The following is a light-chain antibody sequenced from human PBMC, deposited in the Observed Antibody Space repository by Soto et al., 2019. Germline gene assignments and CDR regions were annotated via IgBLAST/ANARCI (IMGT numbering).Light chain of an antibody. Sequence: QSVLTQPLPASWTPGPWVSISCSAGISNIGSTAVNWYQQLPGTAPKLIIYSNDQRPSGVPDRFSGSKSGTSASLAISGLQSEDAADYFCAAWDATLSGVLFGGGTQLTV. CDR1: ISNIGSTA. CDR2: SND. V-gene: IGLV1-44*01. CDR3: AAWDATLSGVL. J-gene: IGLJ2*01.